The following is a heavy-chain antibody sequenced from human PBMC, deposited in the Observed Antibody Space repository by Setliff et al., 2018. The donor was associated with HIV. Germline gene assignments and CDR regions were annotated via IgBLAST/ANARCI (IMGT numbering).Heavy chain of an antibody. CDR3: ARGMNYDYMDV. J-gene: IGHJ6*03. D-gene: IGHD2-8*01. CDR1: GFTLSSYG. V-gene: IGHV3-30*03. Sequence: PGGSLRLSCAASGFTLSSYGMHWVRQAPGKGLEWVAVISYDGSNKYYADSVKGRFTISRDNAKNSLYLQMNSLRAEETAVYYCARGMNYDYMDVWGKGTTVTVSS. CDR2: ISYDGSNK.